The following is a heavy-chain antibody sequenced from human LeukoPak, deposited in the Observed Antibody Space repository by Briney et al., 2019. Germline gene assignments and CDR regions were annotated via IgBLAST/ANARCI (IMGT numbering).Heavy chain of an antibody. Sequence: SETLSLTCTVSGGSISSYYWSWIRQPAGKGLEWIGRIYTSGSTNYNPSLKSRVTISVDTSKNQFSLKLSSVTAADTAMYYCAREDIVVFNDAFDIWGQGTMVTVSS. CDR3: AREDIVVFNDAFDI. CDR2: IYTSGST. J-gene: IGHJ3*02. D-gene: IGHD2-15*01. V-gene: IGHV4-4*07. CDR1: GGSISSYY.